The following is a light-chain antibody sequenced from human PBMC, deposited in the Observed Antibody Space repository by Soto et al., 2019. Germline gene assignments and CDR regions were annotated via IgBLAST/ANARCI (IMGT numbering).Light chain of an antibody. CDR1: QSVGGTY. CDR2: GAS. Sequence: EIGLTQSPATLSLSPGERATLTCRASQSVGGTYLAWYQQKPGQAPRLLISGASRRATDITDRFSGSGSETDFTLTISRLEPEDFAVYHCQQYGRSPGTFGQGTKLEI. CDR3: QQYGRSPGT. J-gene: IGKJ2*01. V-gene: IGKV3-20*01.